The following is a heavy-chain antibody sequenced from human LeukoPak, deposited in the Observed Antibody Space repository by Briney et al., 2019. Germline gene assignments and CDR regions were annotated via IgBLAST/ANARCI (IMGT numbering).Heavy chain of an antibody. D-gene: IGHD2-2*01. CDR2: IAYSGDST. Sequence: GGSLRLSCAASGFTLSSHAMTWVRQAPGKGLEWVSGIAYSGDSTYYAGSVKGRFPISRDNSRNTLYLQMNSLRAEDTAVYYCAKDKLPTAMFSYVYWGQGTLVTVSS. CDR3: AKDKLPTAMFSYVY. CDR1: GFTLSSHA. J-gene: IGHJ4*02. V-gene: IGHV3-23*01.